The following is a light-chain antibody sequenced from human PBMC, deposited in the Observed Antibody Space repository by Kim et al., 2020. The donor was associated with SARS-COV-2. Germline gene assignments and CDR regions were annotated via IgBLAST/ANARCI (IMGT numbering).Light chain of an antibody. CDR1: FSNVGRDT. CDR2: GYN. V-gene: IGLV1-44*01. J-gene: IGLJ2*01. CDR3: AAWDDNLNGVG. Sequence: GQRVTLSCSGSFSNVGRDTVNCWQQHPGTAPTPLIFGYNQRPSGVPDRFSGSKSGTSASLAISGLQSEDEADYYCAAWDDNLNGVGFGGGTQLTVL.